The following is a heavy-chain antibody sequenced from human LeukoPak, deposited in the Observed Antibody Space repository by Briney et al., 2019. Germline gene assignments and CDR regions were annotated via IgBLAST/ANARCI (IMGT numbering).Heavy chain of an antibody. V-gene: IGHV1-2*02. CDR1: GYTFTGYY. CDR2: INPNSGGT. D-gene: IGHD2-21*02. CDR3: ARDWNYGGDCYST. Sequence: ASVKVSCKASGYTFTGYYMHWVRQAPGQGLEWMGWINPNSGGTNYAQKFQGRVTMTRDTSISTAYMELSRLRSDDTAVCYCARDWNYGGDCYSTWGQGTLVTVSS. J-gene: IGHJ4*02.